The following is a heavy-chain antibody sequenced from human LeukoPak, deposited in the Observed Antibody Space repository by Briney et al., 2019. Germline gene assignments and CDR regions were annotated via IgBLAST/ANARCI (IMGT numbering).Heavy chain of an antibody. J-gene: IGHJ4*02. V-gene: IGHV1-46*01. CDR2: INPSGGGT. Sequence: ASVKVSSKASGYTFTRYYMHWLRQPPAQGLEWMGIINPSGGGTRYGQKFQGRVTMTRDTSMSTVYMELTSLRSEDTAVYYCACGAGGFDYWGQGTLVTVSS. CDR1: GYTFTRYY. CDR3: ACGAGGFDY. D-gene: IGHD3-16*01.